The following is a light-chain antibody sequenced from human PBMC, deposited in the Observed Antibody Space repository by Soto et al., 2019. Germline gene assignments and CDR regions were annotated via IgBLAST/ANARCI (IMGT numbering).Light chain of an antibody. J-gene: IGKJ4*01. CDR2: DAS. V-gene: IGKV3-20*01. CDR3: QQFSSYPLT. Sequence: EIVLTQSPGTLSLSPGERATLSCRASQSVSSSYLAWHQQKPGQAPRLLIYDASSRATGIPDRFSGVGSGTDFTLTISRLEPEDFAVYYCQQFSSYPLTFGGGTKVDNK. CDR1: QSVSSSY.